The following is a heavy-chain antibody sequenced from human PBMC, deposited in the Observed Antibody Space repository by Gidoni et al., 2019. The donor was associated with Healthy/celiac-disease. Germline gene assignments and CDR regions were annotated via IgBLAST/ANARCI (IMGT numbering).Heavy chain of an antibody. D-gene: IGHD3-9*01. CDR1: VFTYSRYA. J-gene: IGHJ3*02. Sequence: GHLLESGGGLVQPGGCMRLSFSASVFTYSRYAISWVRQAPGQGLEWVSAISGSGGSTYYAESVKGRFTISRDNSKNTLYLQMNSLRAEDTAVYYCEHRRAYDILTGYHPERDAFDIWGQGTMVTVSS. CDR2: ISGSGGST. CDR3: EHRRAYDILTGYHPERDAFDI. V-gene: IGHV3-23*01.